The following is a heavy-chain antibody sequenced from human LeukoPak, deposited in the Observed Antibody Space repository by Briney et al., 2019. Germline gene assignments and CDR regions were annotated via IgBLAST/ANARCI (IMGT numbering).Heavy chain of an antibody. J-gene: IGHJ3*02. D-gene: IGHD4-17*01. CDR3: AKIPDGDYDAFDI. CDR1: GFTFSSYA. V-gene: IGHV3-23*01. Sequence: GGSLRLSCAASGFTFSSYAMSWVRQAPGKGLEWVSAISGSGGSTYYADSVKGRFTISGDNSKNTLYLQMNSLRAEDTAVYYCAKIPDGDYDAFDIWGQGTMVTVSS. CDR2: ISGSGGST.